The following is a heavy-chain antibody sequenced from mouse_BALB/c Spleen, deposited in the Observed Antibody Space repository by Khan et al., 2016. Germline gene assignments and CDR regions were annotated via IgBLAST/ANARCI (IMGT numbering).Heavy chain of an antibody. D-gene: IGHD3-1*01. V-gene: IGHV14-3*02. CDR1: GFNIKDTY. CDR3: ASGSGAGVDC. Sequence: VQLQQSGAELVKPGASVKLSCTASGFNIKDTYMHWVKQRPEQGLEWIGRIDPANGNTKYDPKFQGKATITADTSSNTAYLQLSSLTSEDTAVYYCASGSGAGVDCWGQGTTLTVSS. J-gene: IGHJ2*01. CDR2: IDPANGNT.